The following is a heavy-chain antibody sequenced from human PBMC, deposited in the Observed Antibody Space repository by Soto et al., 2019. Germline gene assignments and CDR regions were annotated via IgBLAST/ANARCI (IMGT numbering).Heavy chain of an antibody. Sequence: QVQLVQSGAEVKKPGASVKVSCKASGYTFTSYAMHWVRQAPGQRLEWMGWINAGNGNTKYSQKFQGRVTITRDTSASTAYMELSSLRSEDTAVYYCARVGYCSGGSCYWGAFDIWGQGTMVTVSS. CDR3: ARVGYCSGGSCYWGAFDI. V-gene: IGHV1-3*01. J-gene: IGHJ3*02. CDR2: INAGNGNT. CDR1: GYTFTSYA. D-gene: IGHD2-15*01.